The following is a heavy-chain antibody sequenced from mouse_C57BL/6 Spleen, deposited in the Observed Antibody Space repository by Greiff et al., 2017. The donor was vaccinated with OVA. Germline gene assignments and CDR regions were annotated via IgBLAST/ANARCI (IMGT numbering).Heavy chain of an antibody. Sequence: VQLQQSGPELVKPGASVKISCKASGYAFSSSWMNWVKQRPGKGLEWIGRTYPGDGDTNYNGKFKGKATLTADKSSSTAYMQLSSLTSEDSAVYFCARTIEAWFAYWGQGTLVTVSA. J-gene: IGHJ3*01. CDR1: GYAFSSSW. CDR2: TYPGDGDT. CDR3: ARTIEAWFAY. V-gene: IGHV1-82*01.